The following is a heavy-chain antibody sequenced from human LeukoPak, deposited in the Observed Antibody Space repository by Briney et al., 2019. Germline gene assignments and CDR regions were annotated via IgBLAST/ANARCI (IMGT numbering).Heavy chain of an antibody. CDR3: AREGTARDAFDI. V-gene: IGHV3-43*02. J-gene: IGHJ3*02. Sequence: PGGSLRLSCAASGFSFDDFAMHWVRQAPGKGLEWVSLISGDGGSTYYADSVKGRITISRDNSKNSLYLRMNSLRTEDTAMYYCAREGTARDAFDIWGQGTMVTVSS. CDR2: ISGDGGST. D-gene: IGHD2-21*02. CDR1: GFSFDDFA.